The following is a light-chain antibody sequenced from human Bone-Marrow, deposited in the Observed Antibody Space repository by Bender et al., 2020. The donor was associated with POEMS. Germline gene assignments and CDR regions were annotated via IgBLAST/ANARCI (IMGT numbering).Light chain of an antibody. CDR3: CSYAGGPIV. J-gene: IGLJ1*01. CDR2: EVS. V-gene: IGLV2-23*02. Sequence: QSALTQPASVSGSPGQSITLSCTGTSNDVGGYNFVSWYQHHPGKAPKVMIYEVSKRPSGVSTRFSGSKSGNTASLTISGVQAEDEADYYCCSYAGGPIVFGTGTRVTVL. CDR1: SNDVGGYNF.